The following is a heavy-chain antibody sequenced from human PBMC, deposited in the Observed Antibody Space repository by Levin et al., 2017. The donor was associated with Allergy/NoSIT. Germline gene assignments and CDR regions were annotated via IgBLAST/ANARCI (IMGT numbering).Heavy chain of an antibody. Sequence: GGSLRLSCAASGFTFSSYAMHWVRQAPGKGLEWVAVISYDGSNKYYADSVKGRFTISRDNSKNTLYLQMNSLRAEDTAVHYCARGLPLNYDILTGQYAFDMWGQGTMVTVSS. CDR3: ARGLPLNYDILTGQYAFDM. V-gene: IGHV3-30-3*01. J-gene: IGHJ3*02. CDR1: GFTFSSYA. D-gene: IGHD3-9*01. CDR2: ISYDGSNK.